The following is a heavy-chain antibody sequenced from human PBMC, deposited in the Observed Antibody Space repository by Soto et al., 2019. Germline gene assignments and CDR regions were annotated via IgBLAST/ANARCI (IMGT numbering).Heavy chain of an antibody. CDR3: AREGDNYGGNSRDAFDI. V-gene: IGHV1-69*12. D-gene: IGHD4-17*01. CDR1: GGTFSSYA. Sequence: QVQLVQSGAEVKKPGSSVKVSCKASGGTFSSYAISWVRQAPGQGLEWMGGIIPIFGTANYAQKFQGRVTITEDESTSTAYMELSSLRSEDTAVYYCAREGDNYGGNSRDAFDIWGQGTMVTVSS. J-gene: IGHJ3*02. CDR2: IIPIFGTA.